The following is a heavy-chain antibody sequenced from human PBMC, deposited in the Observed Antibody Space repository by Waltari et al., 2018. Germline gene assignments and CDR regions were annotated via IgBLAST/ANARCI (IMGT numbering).Heavy chain of an antibody. J-gene: IGHJ3*01. Sequence: EVQLVETGGALIHPGGSLRLSCAASEFIVRNNYMAWVRQAPGKGWGGGSVVLGGGGPGPADSGGGRVTISRENSKNTLYLGMDGRGPDDTAVYYCAALGAYLGGFEGWGRGKMVNVSS. CDR2: VLGGGGP. V-gene: IGHV3-53*02. CDR1: EFIVRNNY. CDR3: AALGAYLGGFEG. D-gene: IGHD2-15*01.